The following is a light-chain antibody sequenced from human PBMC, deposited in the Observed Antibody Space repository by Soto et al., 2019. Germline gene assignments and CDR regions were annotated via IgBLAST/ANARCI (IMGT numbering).Light chain of an antibody. CDR1: QSVSSSY. Sequence: EIVLTQSPGTLSLSPGERATLSCRASQSVSSSYLAWYQQKPGQAPRLLLYGASSRATGIPARFSGSGSGTDLTLTISRLEPEDFAVYYCQQYGSSPGTFGQGTKVEIK. V-gene: IGKV3-20*01. J-gene: IGKJ1*01. CDR3: QQYGSSPGT. CDR2: GAS.